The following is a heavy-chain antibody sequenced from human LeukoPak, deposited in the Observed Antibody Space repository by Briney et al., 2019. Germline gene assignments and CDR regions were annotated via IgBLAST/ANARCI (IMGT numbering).Heavy chain of an antibody. Sequence: ASVKVSCKASGYTFTSYGISWVRQAPGQGLEWMGWISAYNGNTNYAQKLQGRVTMTTDTSTSTVYMELRGLRSDDTAVYYCARDASGYYNSYFDYWGQGTLVTVSS. V-gene: IGHV1-18*01. CDR3: ARDASGYYNSYFDY. D-gene: IGHD3-3*01. CDR1: GYTFTSYG. J-gene: IGHJ4*02. CDR2: ISAYNGNT.